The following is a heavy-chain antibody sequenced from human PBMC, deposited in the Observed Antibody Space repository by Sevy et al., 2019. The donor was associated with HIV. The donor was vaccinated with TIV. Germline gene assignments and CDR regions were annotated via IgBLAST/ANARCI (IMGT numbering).Heavy chain of an antibody. J-gene: IGHJ4*02. CDR1: GGSISSGSYY. D-gene: IGHD3-3*01. Sequence: SETLSLTCTVSGGSISSGSYYWSWIRQPAGKGLEWIGRIYTSGSTNYNPSLKSRVTISVDTSKNQFSLKLSSVTAADTAVYYCARDRDELRFTFWGQGTLVTVSS. CDR3: ARDRDELRFTF. CDR2: IYTSGST. V-gene: IGHV4-61*02.